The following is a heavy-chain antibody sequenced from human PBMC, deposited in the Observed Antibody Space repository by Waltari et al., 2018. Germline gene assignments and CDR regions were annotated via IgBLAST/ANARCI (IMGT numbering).Heavy chain of an antibody. D-gene: IGHD3-22*01. CDR3: ARGYYYESSGPGPYWYFDL. CDR1: GGSISSYY. V-gene: IGHV4-59*01. CDR2: IYYSGST. Sequence: QVQLQESGPGLVKPSETLFLTCTVSGGSISSYYWSWIRQPPGKGLEWIGYIYYSGSTNYNPSLKSRVTISVDTSKNQFSLKLSSVTAADTAVYYCARGYYYESSGPGPYWYFDLWGRGTLVTVSS. J-gene: IGHJ2*01.